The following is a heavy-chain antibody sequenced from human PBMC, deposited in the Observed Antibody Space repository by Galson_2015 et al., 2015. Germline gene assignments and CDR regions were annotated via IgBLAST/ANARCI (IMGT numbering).Heavy chain of an antibody. D-gene: IGHD3-10*01. CDR2: IYPGDSDT. CDR1: GYSFINYW. J-gene: IGHJ4*02. Sequence: QSGAEVKKPGESLKISCKGSGYSFINYWIGWVRQMPGKGLEWVGIIYPGDSDTRYSPSFQGQVTISADKSISTAYLQWSSLKASDTAMYYCARGFYYGSGSHSYYLAYWGQGTLVTVSS. CDR3: ARGFYYGSGSHSYYLAY. V-gene: IGHV5-51*01.